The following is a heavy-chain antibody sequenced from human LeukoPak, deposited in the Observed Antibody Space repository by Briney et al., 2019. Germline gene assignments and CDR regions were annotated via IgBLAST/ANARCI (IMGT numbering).Heavy chain of an antibody. V-gene: IGHV3-23*01. CDR3: AKGSYYDFWSGYLDIDY. CDR1: GYTFGDYA. Sequence: GGSLRLSCAASGYTFGDYAMSWVRQAPGKGLEWVSGISDSGFSSYYADSVKGRFTVSRGNSETALYLQMNSLRAEDTAVYYCAKGSYYDFWSGYLDIDYWGQGTLVTVSS. D-gene: IGHD3-3*01. J-gene: IGHJ4*02. CDR2: ISDSGFSS.